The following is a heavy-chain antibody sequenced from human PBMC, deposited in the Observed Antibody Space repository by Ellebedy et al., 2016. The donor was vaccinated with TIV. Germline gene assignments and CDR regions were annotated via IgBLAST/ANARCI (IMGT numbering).Heavy chain of an antibody. D-gene: IGHD5-12*01. CDR3: ARFVRATKAFDI. CDR1: GGSISSSRYY. V-gene: IGHV4-39*07. Sequence: MPGGSLRLSCTVSGGSISSSRYYWGWIRLPPGKGLEWIGNIYYSGSTYYNPSLQSRVTISVDTSKNQFSLRLNSVTAADTAVYYCARFVRATKAFDIWGQGTMVTVSS. J-gene: IGHJ3*02. CDR2: IYYSGST.